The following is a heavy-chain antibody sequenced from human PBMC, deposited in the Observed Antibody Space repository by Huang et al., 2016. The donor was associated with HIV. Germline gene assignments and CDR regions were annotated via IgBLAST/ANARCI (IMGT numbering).Heavy chain of an antibody. D-gene: IGHD5-18*01. CDR2: SSSTVSVK. CDR1: GFTFSSYS. CDR3: ARGYGSFDF. V-gene: IGHV3-48*01. J-gene: IGHJ4*02. Sequence: EMHLVESGGGLVQPGRSLRLSFEASGFTFSSYSMNWVRQTPGKGLEWVSYSSSTVSVKWYADSVKDRFTISRDNAKNSLFLQINNLGAEDTGVYFCARGYGSFDFWGQGTLATVSS.